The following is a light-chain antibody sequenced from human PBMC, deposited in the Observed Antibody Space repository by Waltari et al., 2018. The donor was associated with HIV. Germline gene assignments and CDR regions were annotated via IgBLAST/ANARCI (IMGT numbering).Light chain of an antibody. CDR2: HLY. CDR1: GSDVGSYNY. Sequence: QSALTQPASVSGSPGQSITISCTGTGSDVGSYNYVPWYQPHPGKAPKLIIHHLYNRASGVLNRFAGSKSGNTASLTISGLQAADEADYYCSSYTSLRIYVVGTGTRVTVL. CDR3: SSYTSLRIYV. V-gene: IGLV2-14*03. J-gene: IGLJ1*01.